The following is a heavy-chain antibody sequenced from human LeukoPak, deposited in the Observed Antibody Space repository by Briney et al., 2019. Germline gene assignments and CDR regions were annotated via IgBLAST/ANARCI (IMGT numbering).Heavy chain of an antibody. V-gene: IGHV3-21*01. D-gene: IGHD6-6*01. CDR3: AREAASYSSSHYYLYMDV. Sequence: GGSLRLSCAASGFSNYSMNWVRQAPGKGLEWVSSISRSNSYIYYADSVKGRFTISRDNAKNSLYLQMNSLRAEDTAVYYCAREAASYSSSHYYLYMDVWGKGTTVTVSS. CDR1: GFSNYS. J-gene: IGHJ6*03. CDR2: ISRSNSYI.